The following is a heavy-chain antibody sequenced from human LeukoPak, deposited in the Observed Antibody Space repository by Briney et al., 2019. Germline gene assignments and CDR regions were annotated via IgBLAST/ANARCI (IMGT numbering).Heavy chain of an antibody. CDR2: SRDKADSYTT. V-gene: IGHV3-72*01. D-gene: IGHD3-22*01. J-gene: IGHJ4*02. CDR3: ASLCSLYYDSSGD. CDR1: GITLSDHY. Sequence: GGSLSLSCAAAGITLSDHYMGWVRQAPGKVLEWVVSSRDKADSYTTIYAESLKGRLTNSSNNSHNSLYLRMNSLKTEDTSLSYCASLCSLYYDSSGDWGQGTLVTVSS.